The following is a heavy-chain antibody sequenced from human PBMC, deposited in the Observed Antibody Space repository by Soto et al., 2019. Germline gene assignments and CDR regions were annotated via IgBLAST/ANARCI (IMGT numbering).Heavy chain of an antibody. CDR3: ARHEENWNYGGYFDY. CDR2: IYYSGST. Sequence: SETLSLTCTVSGGSTSSSSYYWGWIRQPPGKGLEWIGSIYYSGSTYYNPSLKSRVTISVDTSKNQFSLKLSSVTAADTAVYYCARHEENWNYGGYFDYWGQGTLVTVSS. J-gene: IGHJ4*02. CDR1: GGSTSSSSYY. V-gene: IGHV4-39*01. D-gene: IGHD1-7*01.